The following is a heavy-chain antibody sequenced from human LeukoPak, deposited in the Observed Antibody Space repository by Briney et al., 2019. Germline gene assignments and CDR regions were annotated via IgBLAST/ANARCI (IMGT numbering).Heavy chain of an antibody. V-gene: IGHV4-4*07. CDR2: IYTSGST. D-gene: IGHD3-16*01. Sequence: SETLSLTCTVSGGSISSYYWSWIRQPAGKGLEWIGRIYTSGSTNYNPSLKSRLTMSVGTSKNQFSLKLSSVTAADTAVYYCARDAMIPFGGAFDIWGQGTMVTVSS. CDR1: GGSISSYY. CDR3: ARDAMIPFGGAFDI. J-gene: IGHJ3*02.